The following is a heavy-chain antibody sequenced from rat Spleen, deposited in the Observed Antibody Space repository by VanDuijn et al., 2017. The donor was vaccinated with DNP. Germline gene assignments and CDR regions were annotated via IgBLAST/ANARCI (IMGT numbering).Heavy chain of an antibody. CDR2: INKDSSRI. CDR1: GFIFFDYW. J-gene: IGHJ2*01. V-gene: IGHV4-2*01. D-gene: IGHD1-11*01. CDR3: TRGPNYGGDSDYFDH. Sequence: EVKLVESGGGLVQPGRSLKLSCAASGFIFFDYWMGWVRQATGKGLEWIGEINKDSSRINYNTSLRDKFTISRDNVQNTLYLQTSTLGSEDTAIYFCTRGPNYGGDSDYFDHWGQGVMVTVSS.